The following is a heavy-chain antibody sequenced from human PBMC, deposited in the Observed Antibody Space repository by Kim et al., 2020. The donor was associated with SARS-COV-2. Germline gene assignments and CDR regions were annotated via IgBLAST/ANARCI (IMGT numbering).Heavy chain of an antibody. J-gene: IGHJ4*02. CDR1: GGSISSYY. Sequence: SETLSLTCTVSGGSISSYYWSWIRQPAGKGLEWIGRIYTSGSTNYNPSLKSRVTMSVDTSKNQFSLKLSSVTAADTAVYYCARDLLGYSYGSSYFDYWGQGTLVTVSS. V-gene: IGHV4-4*07. CDR3: ARDLLGYSYGSSYFDY. D-gene: IGHD5-18*01. CDR2: IYTSGST.